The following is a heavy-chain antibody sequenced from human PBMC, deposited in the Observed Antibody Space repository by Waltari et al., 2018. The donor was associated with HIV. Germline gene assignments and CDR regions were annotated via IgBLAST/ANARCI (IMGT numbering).Heavy chain of an antibody. CDR1: RFTFSSYA. V-gene: IGHV3-30*18. CDR3: AKGASGWSPGY. CDR2: ISYYGDNK. D-gene: IGHD6-19*01. Sequence: QVQLIESGGGVVQPGRSLRLPCPASRFTFSSYAMHWVRQAPGKGLEWVAVISYYGDNKYYADSVKGRFTISRDNSKNTLYLQMNSLRAEDTAVYYCAKGASGWSPGYWGQGTLVTVSS. J-gene: IGHJ4*02.